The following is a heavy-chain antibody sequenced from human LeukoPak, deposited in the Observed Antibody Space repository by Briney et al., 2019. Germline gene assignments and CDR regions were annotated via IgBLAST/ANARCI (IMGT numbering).Heavy chain of an antibody. CDR1: GRSISIRGYS. CDR2: IYHSRST. V-gene: IGHV4-30-2*01. J-gene: IGHJ4*02. D-gene: IGHD3-10*01. CDR3: ARYYFGSEVDY. Sequence: SETLSLTCAVSGRSISIRGYSWSWIRQPRGRGLEWNGYIYHSRSTYYNPSLKSRVTISVDRSKNQFSLNMSSVTAADTAVYYCARYYFGSEVDYWGQGTLVTVSS.